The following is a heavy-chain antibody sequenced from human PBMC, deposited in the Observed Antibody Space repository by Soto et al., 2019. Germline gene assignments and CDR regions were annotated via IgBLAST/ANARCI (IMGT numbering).Heavy chain of an antibody. CDR1: GLTFSSYS. J-gene: IGHJ5*02. CDR3: AGETYGSGSYSFDP. V-gene: IGHV3-21*01. CDR2: ISSSGSYI. Sequence: GGSLRLSCAASGLTFSSYSMNWVRQAPGKGLEWVSSISSSGSYIYYADSVKGRFTISRDNAKNSLYLQMNSLRAEDTAVYYCAGETYGSGSYSFDPWGQGTLVTVSS. D-gene: IGHD3-10*01.